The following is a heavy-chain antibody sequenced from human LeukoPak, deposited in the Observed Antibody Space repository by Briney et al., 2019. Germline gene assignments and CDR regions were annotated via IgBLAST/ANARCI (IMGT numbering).Heavy chain of an antibody. CDR1: GFTFDDYA. CDR2: ISGDGGST. J-gene: IGHJ4*02. D-gene: IGHD5-18*01. CDR3: AKDIGTWIQLWFDY. V-gene: IGHV3-43*02. Sequence: GGSLRLSCAASGFTFDDYAMHWVRQAPGKGLEWVPLISGDGGSTYYADSVKGRFTISRDNSKNSLYLQMNSLRTEDTALYYCAKDIGTWIQLWFDYWGQGTLVTVSS.